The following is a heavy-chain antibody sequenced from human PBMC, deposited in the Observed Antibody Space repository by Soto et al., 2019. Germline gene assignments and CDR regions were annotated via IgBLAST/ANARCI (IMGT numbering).Heavy chain of an antibody. J-gene: IGHJ4*02. Sequence: SETLSLTCSFSVVSISTVGHYCTWIRQPPGKGLEWIGSTYHTGSTYYSKSLRSRLTMSVDTSKSQFSLRLSSVTAADTAVYYCARETGTLRSRNCDYWGQGSLVTVSS. CDR3: ARETGTLRSRNCDY. V-gene: IGHV4-31*03. CDR1: VVSISTVGHY. CDR2: TYHTGST. D-gene: IGHD7-27*01.